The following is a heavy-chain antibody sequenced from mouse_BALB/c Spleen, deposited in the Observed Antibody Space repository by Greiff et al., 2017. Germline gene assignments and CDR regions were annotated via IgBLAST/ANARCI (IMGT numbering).Heavy chain of an antibody. CDR1: GFTFSSFG. Sequence: EVMLVESGGGLVQPGGSRKLSCAASGFTFSSFGMHWVRQAPEKGLEWVAYISSGSSTIYYADTVKGRFTISRDNPKNTLFLQMTSLRSEDTAMYYCARGGTSYYDYDGAAWFAYWGQGTLVTVSA. D-gene: IGHD2-4*01. CDR2: ISSGSSTI. J-gene: IGHJ3*01. V-gene: IGHV5-17*02. CDR3: ARGGTSYYDYDGAAWFAY.